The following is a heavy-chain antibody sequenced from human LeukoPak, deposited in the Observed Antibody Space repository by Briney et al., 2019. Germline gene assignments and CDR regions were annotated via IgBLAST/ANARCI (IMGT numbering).Heavy chain of an antibody. Sequence: ASVKVSCKASGYTFTKYGITWVRQAPGQGLEWMGWISTYNGNTNYAQKLQGRVTMTTDTSTSTAYMELRSLRSDDTAVYYCARGDGYYDFWSGYYTPFDDDFQHWGQGTLVTVSS. D-gene: IGHD3-3*01. CDR2: ISTYNGNT. CDR3: ARGDGYYDFWSGYYTPFDDDFQH. CDR1: GYTFTKYG. J-gene: IGHJ1*01. V-gene: IGHV1-18*01.